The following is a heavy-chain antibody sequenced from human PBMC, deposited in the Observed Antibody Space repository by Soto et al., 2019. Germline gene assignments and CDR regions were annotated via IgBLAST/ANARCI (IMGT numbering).Heavy chain of an antibody. CDR1: GFTFSSYW. Sequence: GGSLRLSCASSGFTFSSYWMHLVRQAPGKGLVWVSRINSDGSSTSYADSVKGRFTISRDNAKNTLYLQMNSLRAEDTAVYYCARVPYDFWSGYYQDFDYWGQGTLVTVSS. D-gene: IGHD3-3*01. CDR2: INSDGSST. V-gene: IGHV3-74*01. CDR3: ARVPYDFWSGYYQDFDY. J-gene: IGHJ4*02.